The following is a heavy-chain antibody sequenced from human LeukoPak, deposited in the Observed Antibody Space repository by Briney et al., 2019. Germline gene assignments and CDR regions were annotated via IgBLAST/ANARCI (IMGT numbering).Heavy chain of an antibody. Sequence: SETLSLTCTVSGGSISSYYWSWIRQPPGKGLEWIGYIYYSGSTNYNPSLKSRVTISVDTSKNQFSLKLSSVTAADTAVYYCARATAMVSNYFDYWGQGTLVTVSS. J-gene: IGHJ4*02. CDR1: GGSISSYY. D-gene: IGHD5-18*01. CDR3: ARATAMVSNYFDY. V-gene: IGHV4-59*01. CDR2: IYYSGST.